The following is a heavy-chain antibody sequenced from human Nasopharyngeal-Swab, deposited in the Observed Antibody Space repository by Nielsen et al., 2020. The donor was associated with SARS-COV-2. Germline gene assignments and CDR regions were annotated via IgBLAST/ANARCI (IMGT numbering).Heavy chain of an antibody. J-gene: IGHJ5*02. CDR1: GGSISSYY. D-gene: IGHD3-10*01. CDR2: IYYSGGT. V-gene: IGHV4-59*01. CDR3: ATYTSITMVRGVIGWFDP. Sequence: SETLSLTCTVSGGSISSYYWSWIRQPPGKGLEWIGYIYYSGGTNYNPSLKSRVTISVDTSKNQFSLKLRSVTAADTAVYYCATYTSITMVRGVIGWFDPWGQGTLVTVSS.